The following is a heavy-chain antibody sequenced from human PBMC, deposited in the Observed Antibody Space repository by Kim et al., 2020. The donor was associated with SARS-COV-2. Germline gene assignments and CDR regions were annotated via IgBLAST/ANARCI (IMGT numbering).Heavy chain of an antibody. Sequence: YAETGKGRFTISRDNSKNTLYLQMNSLRAEDTAVYYCAKDGDYGDYSGYWGQGTLVTVSS. V-gene: IGHV3-23*01. CDR3: AKDGDYGDYSGY. D-gene: IGHD4-17*01. J-gene: IGHJ4*02.